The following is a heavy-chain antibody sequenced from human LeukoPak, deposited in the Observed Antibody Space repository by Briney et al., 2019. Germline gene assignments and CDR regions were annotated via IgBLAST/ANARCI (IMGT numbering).Heavy chain of an antibody. CDR1: GGSISSGSYY. CDR3: ARGVDYYDSSGYPRQGDY. Sequence: SETLSLTCAVSGGSISSGSYYWSWIRQPAGKGLEWIGRIYTSGSTNYNPSLKSRVTISVDTSKNQFSLKLSSVTAADTAVYYCARGVDYYDSSGYPRQGDYWGQGALVTVSS. V-gene: IGHV4-61*02. D-gene: IGHD3-22*01. J-gene: IGHJ4*02. CDR2: IYTSGST.